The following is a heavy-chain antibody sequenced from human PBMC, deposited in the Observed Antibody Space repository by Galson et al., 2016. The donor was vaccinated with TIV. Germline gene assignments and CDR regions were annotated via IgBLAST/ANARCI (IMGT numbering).Heavy chain of an antibody. J-gene: IGHJ3*01. CDR1: GFTFSIYD. Sequence: SLRLSCAASGFTFSIYDMHWVRQAAGKGLEWVSTIGTTADTYYTDSVKGRFTISREDAKNSLYLQMNSLRAGDTAIYYCTRFRSHCGADCHFDVWGQGTMVTVSS. CDR2: IGTTADT. V-gene: IGHV3-13*01. D-gene: IGHD2-21*01. CDR3: TRFRSHCGADCHFDV.